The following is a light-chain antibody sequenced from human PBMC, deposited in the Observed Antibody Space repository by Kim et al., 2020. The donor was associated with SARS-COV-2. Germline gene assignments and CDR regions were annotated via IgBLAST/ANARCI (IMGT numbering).Light chain of an antibody. CDR2: GAS. CDR1: QRCRRY. CDR3: QQYDSWPTYS. J-gene: IGKJ2*01. V-gene: IGKV3D-15*01. Sequence: VSPGERATPPCRASQRCRRYLLWYQQKPGQAPTLLSYGASTRATGMPARFSGSGSGSEFTLTISSLKSDDFAVYYCQQYDSWPTYSLGQGTKLEI.